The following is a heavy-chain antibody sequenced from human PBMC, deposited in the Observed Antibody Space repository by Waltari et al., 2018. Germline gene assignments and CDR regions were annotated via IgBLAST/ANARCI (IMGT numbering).Heavy chain of an antibody. CDR3: ARGRVGATSDY. J-gene: IGHJ4*02. CDR1: GFTFSSYS. Sequence: EVQLVESGGGLVQPGGSLRLSCAASGFTFSSYSMNWFRQAPGKGLEWVSYISSSSSTIYYADSVKGRFTISRDNAKNSLYLQMNSLRAEDTAVYYCARGRVGATSDYWGQGTLVTVSS. V-gene: IGHV3-48*01. CDR2: ISSSSSTI. D-gene: IGHD1-26*01.